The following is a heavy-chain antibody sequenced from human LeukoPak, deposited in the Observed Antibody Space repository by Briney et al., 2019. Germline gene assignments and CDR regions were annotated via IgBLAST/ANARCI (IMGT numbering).Heavy chain of an antibody. V-gene: IGHV3-21*01. CDR3: ATTRGYFDD. D-gene: IGHD3-10*01. Sequence: GGSLRLSCAASGFTFSSYTMNWVRQAPGKGLEWVPSIGSTSKYIYYADSVKGRFTISRDNAENSLYLQMNSLRAEDTAVYYCATTRGYFDDWGQGTLVTVSS. CDR1: GFTFSSYT. CDR2: IGSTSKYI. J-gene: IGHJ4*02.